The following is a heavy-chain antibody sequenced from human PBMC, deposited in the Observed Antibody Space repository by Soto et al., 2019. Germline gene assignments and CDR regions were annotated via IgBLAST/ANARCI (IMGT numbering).Heavy chain of an antibody. J-gene: IGHJ5*02. Sequence: QVQLQESGPGLVKPSETLTLTCTVSGGSVNNGNYYWSWIRQPPGKGLEWIGHIYYSGSTKYNPSLKSRVIISIDTSKKQFSLKLSSVTAADTAVSFCARDPGVGLSARWFDPWGQGALVTVSS. V-gene: IGHV4-61*01. D-gene: IGHD2-8*01. CDR3: ARDPGVGLSARWFDP. CDR2: IYYSGST. CDR1: GGSVNNGNYY.